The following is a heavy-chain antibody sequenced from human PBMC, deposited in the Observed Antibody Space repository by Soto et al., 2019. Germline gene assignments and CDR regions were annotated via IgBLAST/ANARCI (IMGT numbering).Heavy chain of an antibody. CDR1: GFIFSSFG. V-gene: IGHV3-33*01. J-gene: IGHJ4*02. Sequence: PGGSLGLSCAASGFIFSSFGMHWVRQAPGKGLEWVAHIWYDGSNTYYADSVKGRFTISRDNSRNTVYLQMNSLRAEDTAVYHCVRDLLGSGGHFDYWGQGTPVTVSS. D-gene: IGHD7-27*01. CDR2: IWYDGSNT. CDR3: VRDLLGSGGHFDY.